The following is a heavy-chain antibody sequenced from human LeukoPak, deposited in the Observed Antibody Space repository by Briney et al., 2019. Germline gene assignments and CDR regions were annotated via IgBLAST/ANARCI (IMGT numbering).Heavy chain of an antibody. CDR1: GFTFSSYS. V-gene: IGHV3-21*01. D-gene: IGHD3-22*01. J-gene: IGHJ4*02. CDR2: ISSTSSYI. Sequence: GGSLRLSCAASGFTFSSYSMNWVRQAPGKGLEWVSSISSTSSYIYYADSVKGRFTISRDNAKNSLYLQMNSLRAEDTAVYYCAREKPALTYYYDSSGYYYFDYWGQGTLVTDSS. CDR3: AREKPALTYYYDSSGYYYFDY.